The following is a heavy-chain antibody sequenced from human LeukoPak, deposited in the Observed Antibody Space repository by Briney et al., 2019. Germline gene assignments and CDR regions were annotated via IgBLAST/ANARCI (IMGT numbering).Heavy chain of an antibody. CDR3: ARGFPPRRNYDSSGYYSYYFDH. CDR2: ISAYNGYT. Sequence: ASVKVSCKASGYSFTNYGISWVRQAPGQGLEWMGWISAYNGYTHFAQKFQGRVTMTTDTSTSTAYMELRSLRSDDTAVYYCARGFPPRRNYDSSGYYSYYFDHWGQGTLVTVSS. J-gene: IGHJ4*02. CDR1: GYSFTNYG. V-gene: IGHV1-18*01. D-gene: IGHD3-22*01.